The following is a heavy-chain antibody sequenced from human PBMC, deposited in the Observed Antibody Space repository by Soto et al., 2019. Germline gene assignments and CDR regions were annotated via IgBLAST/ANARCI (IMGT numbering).Heavy chain of an antibody. V-gene: IGHV4-34*01. CDR3: TRRGAARPWL. Sequence: SETLSLTCAVYGEALSNYYWSWIRQRPGKGLEWIGEITHSGSTNYNPSLESRVTISADTSKNQFSMKMRSVTAADTAVYYCTRRGAARPWLWGQGTPVTVSS. D-gene: IGHD6-6*01. CDR1: GEALSNYY. J-gene: IGHJ4*02. CDR2: ITHSGST.